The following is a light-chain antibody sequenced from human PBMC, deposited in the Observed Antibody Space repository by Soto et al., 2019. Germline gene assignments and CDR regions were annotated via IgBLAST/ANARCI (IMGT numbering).Light chain of an antibody. CDR3: NSYVAGSNV. V-gene: IGLV2-8*01. CDR1: SSDVGKYDY. Sequence: QSALTQPPSASGSPGQSVTISCTGTSSDVGKYDYVSWFQHHPAKAPKLIIYEVSKRPSGVPDRFSGSKYGSTASLTVSGLQTEDEADYYFNSYVAGSNVFGHGTKVTV. CDR2: EVS. J-gene: IGLJ1*01.